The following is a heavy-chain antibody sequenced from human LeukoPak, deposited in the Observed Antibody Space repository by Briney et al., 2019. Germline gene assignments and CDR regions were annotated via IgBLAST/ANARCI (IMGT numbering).Heavy chain of an antibody. D-gene: IGHD1-1*01. V-gene: IGHV3-23*01. CDR3: AKDATPMNGIWDHFDS. J-gene: IGHJ4*02. CDR2: VGGGNDIS. CDR1: GFTFKIHG. Sequence: GGSLRLSCVASGFTFKIHGMSWVRQAPGNGLEWVSSVGGGNDISYSNSVKGRFTGSRDDAKSTVYLQMNSLRVEDTAIYFCAKDATPMNGIWDHFDSWGQGTLVTVSS.